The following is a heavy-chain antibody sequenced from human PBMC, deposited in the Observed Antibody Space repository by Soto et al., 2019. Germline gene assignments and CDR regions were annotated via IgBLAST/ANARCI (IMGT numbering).Heavy chain of an antibody. Sequence: PSETLSLTCIVSGGSISSYYWSWIRQPPGKGLEWIGYIYFIGSTNYNTNYNPSLKSRVTISVDTSKNQFSLKLSSVTAADTAVYSWARAHGSASYAALDIWGKGTL. V-gene: IGHV4-59*01. J-gene: IGHJ3*02. D-gene: IGHD3-10*01. CDR3: ARAHGSASYAALDI. CDR1: GGSISSYY. CDR2: IYFIGSTNYNT.